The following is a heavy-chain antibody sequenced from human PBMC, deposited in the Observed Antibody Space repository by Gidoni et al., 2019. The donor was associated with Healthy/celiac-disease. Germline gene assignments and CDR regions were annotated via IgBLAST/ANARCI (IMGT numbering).Heavy chain of an antibody. CDR1: GGSFSGYY. J-gene: IGHJ6*03. CDR3: ARIGGRGRYCSSTSCYTGYMDV. D-gene: IGHD2-2*01. CDR2: INHRGST. Sequence: QVQLQQWGAGLLKPSETLSLTCAVYGGSFSGYYWSWIRQPPGKGLEWIGEINHRGSTNYNPSLKSRVTISVDTSKNQFSLKLSSVTAADTAVYYCARIGGRGRYCSSTSCYTGYMDVWGKGTTVTVSS. V-gene: IGHV4-34*01.